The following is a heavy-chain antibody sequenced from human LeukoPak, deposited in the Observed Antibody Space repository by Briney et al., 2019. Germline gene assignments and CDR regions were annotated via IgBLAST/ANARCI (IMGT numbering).Heavy chain of an antibody. CDR2: IYSGGST. CDR1: GFTVSSNY. D-gene: IGHD4-17*01. V-gene: IGHV3-53*01. CDR3: ARLTTTVTAPYYYYYYGMDV. Sequence: GGSLRLSCAASGFTVSSNYMSWVRQAPGKGLEWVSVIYSGGSTYYADSVKGRFTISRDNSKNTLYLQMNSLRAEDTAVYYCARLTTTVTAPYYYYYYGMDVWGQGTTVTVSS. J-gene: IGHJ6*02.